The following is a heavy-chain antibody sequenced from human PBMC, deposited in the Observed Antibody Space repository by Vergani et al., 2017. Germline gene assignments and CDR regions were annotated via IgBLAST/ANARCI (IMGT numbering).Heavy chain of an antibody. CDR3: TSLYDSSGYYPPTY. Sequence: EVQLVESGGGLVKPGRSLSLSCTASGFTFGDYAMSWFRQAPGKGLEWVGFIRSKAYGGTTEYAASVKGRFTISRDDSKSIAYLQMNSLKTEDTAVYYCTSLYDSSGYYPPTYWGQGTLVTVSS. D-gene: IGHD3-22*01. J-gene: IGHJ4*02. CDR1: GFTFGDYA. V-gene: IGHV3-49*05. CDR2: IRSKAYGGTT.